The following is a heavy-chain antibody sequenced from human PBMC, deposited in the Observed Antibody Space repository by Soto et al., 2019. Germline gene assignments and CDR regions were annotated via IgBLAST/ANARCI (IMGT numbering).Heavy chain of an antibody. V-gene: IGHV3-23*01. D-gene: IGHD2-2*01. Sequence: EVQLLESGGGLVQPGGSLRLSCVGSGFTFINYAMNWVRQTPGKGLERVSTISGGGDRTFDADTVKGRFTISRDNSKNTVNLQMNSLRADDTAVYYCARKVLGSTSRPDWWYFELWGRGTLVTVSS. CDR2: ISGGGDRT. CDR3: ARKVLGSTSRPDWWYFEL. J-gene: IGHJ2*01. CDR1: GFTFINYA.